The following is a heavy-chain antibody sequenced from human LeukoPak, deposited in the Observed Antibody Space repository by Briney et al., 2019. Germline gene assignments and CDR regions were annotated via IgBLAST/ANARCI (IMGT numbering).Heavy chain of an antibody. CDR3: ARDVGYRNWFDP. CDR2: ISAYNGNT. D-gene: IGHD5-24*01. CDR1: GYTFTSYG. J-gene: IGHJ5*02. Sequence: GASVKVSCKASGYTFTSYGINWVRQAPGQGLKWMGWISAYNGNTNYAQKLQGRVTMTTGTSTSTAYMELRSLRSDDTAVYYCARDVGYRNWFDPWGQGTLVTVSS. V-gene: IGHV1-18*01.